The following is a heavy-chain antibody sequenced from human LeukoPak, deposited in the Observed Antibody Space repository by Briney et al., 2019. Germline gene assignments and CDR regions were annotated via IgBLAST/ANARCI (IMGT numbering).Heavy chain of an antibody. V-gene: IGHV4-34*01. J-gene: IGHJ6*03. Sequence: SVTLSLICAVYGGFFSGYYWSWIRQPPGKGLEWIGEIKHSGSTNYHPSLKSRVTISVDTSKTQFSLQLSSLTAAYTAVYYCARASSLRFLEWLRNLYYYYYTAVWGKGTTVTASS. CDR2: IKHSGST. D-gene: IGHD3-3*01. CDR1: GGFFSGYY. CDR3: ARASSLRFLEWLRNLYYYYYTAV.